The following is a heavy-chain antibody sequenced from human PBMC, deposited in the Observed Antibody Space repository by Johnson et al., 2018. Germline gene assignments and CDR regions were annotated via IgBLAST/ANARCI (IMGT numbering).Heavy chain of an antibody. CDR3: ARDERNQDAFDI. CDR2: IKQDGREK. V-gene: IGHV3-7*01. D-gene: IGHD1-14*01. CDR1: GFTFSSYW. J-gene: IGHJ3*02. Sequence: VQLVESGGGLVQPGGSLRLSCAASGFTFSSYWMSWVRQAPGKGLEWMANIKQDGREKYYVASVKGRFTISRDNAKNSLYLQMNSLRAEDTAVYYCARDERNQDAFDIWGQGTMVTVSS.